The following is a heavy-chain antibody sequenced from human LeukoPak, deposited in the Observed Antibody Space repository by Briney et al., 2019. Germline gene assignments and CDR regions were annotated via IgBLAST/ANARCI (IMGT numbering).Heavy chain of an antibody. D-gene: IGHD3-22*01. CDR1: GGSMSNSSYY. Sequence: SETLSLTCTVSGGSMSNSSYYWGWIRQPPGKGLEWIGEINHSGSTNYNPSLKSRVTISVDTSKNQFSLKLSSVTAADTAVYYCARVGGGYYPQYFDYWGQGTLVTVSS. CDR2: INHSGST. V-gene: IGHV4-39*07. CDR3: ARVGGGYYPQYFDY. J-gene: IGHJ4*02.